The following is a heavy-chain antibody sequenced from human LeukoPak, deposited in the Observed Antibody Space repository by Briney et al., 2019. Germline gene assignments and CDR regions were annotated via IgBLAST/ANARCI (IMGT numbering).Heavy chain of an antibody. Sequence: WLALIYWDDDKRYSPSLKSRLTITKDASKNQVVLTMTNMDPVDTATYYCAHSRSLWSTPDYWGQGTLVTVSS. V-gene: IGHV2-5*02. CDR3: AHSRSLWSTPDY. CDR2: IYWDDDK. J-gene: IGHJ4*02. D-gene: IGHD2-21*01.